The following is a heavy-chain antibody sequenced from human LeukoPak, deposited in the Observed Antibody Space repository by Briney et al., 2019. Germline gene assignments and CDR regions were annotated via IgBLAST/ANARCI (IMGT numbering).Heavy chain of an antibody. V-gene: IGHV3-30*04. CDR3: ASLIVVRPY. Sequence: GGSLRLSCAASGFTFGSYAMHWVRQAPGKGLEWVAVISYDGSNKYYADSVKGRFTISRDNSKNTLYLQMNSLRTEDTAVYYCASLIVVRPYWGQGTLVTVSS. CDR1: GFTFGSYA. J-gene: IGHJ4*02. D-gene: IGHD2-21*01. CDR2: ISYDGSNK.